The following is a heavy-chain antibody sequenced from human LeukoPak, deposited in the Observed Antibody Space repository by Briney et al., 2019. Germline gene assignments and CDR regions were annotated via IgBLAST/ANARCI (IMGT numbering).Heavy chain of an antibody. D-gene: IGHD2-2*01. CDR1: GNYC. Sequence: GSLRLSCAASGNYCMHWVRRAPGKGLVWVSHINSDGSWTSYADSVKGRFTISKDNAKNTVYLQMNNLRAEDTAVYYCVSFYETYWGRGTLVTVSS. CDR3: VSFYETY. V-gene: IGHV3-74*01. CDR2: INSDGSWT. J-gene: IGHJ4*02.